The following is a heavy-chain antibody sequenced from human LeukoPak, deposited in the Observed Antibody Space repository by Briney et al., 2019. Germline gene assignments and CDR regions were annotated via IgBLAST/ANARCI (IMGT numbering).Heavy chain of an antibody. D-gene: IGHD2-2*01. J-gene: IGHJ6*03. CDR2: IYTNGST. CDR1: GGSIRSGSYS. Sequence: SEILSLTCTVSGGSIRSGSYSWSWIRQPAGKGLEWLGRIYTNGSTKYNPSLKRRVTISVDTSKNQCSLKLSSVTAADTAVYYCARSIRIVVVPRRFGYYYMDVWGKGTTVTVSS. V-gene: IGHV4-61*02. CDR3: ARSIRIVVVPRRFGYYYMDV.